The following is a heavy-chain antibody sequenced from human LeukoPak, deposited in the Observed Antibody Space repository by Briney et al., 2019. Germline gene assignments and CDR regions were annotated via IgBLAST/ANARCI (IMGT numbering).Heavy chain of an antibody. D-gene: IGHD6-13*01. CDR2: ISGSSSYI. CDR3: AKDQCGSSWYCYYYYYMDV. V-gene: IGHV3-21*01. CDR1: GFTFSSYS. Sequence: KPGGSLRLSCAASGFTFSSYSMNWVRQAPGKGLEWVSSISGSSSYIYYADSVKGRFTISRDNAKNSLYVQMNSLRAEDTAVYYCAKDQCGSSWYCYYYYYMDVWGKGTTVTISS. J-gene: IGHJ6*03.